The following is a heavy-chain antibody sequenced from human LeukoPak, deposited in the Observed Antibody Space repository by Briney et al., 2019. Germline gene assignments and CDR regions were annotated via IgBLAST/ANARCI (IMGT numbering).Heavy chain of an antibody. J-gene: IGHJ4*02. CDR1: GGSISSMSYY. CDR3: ARRVGTGNFDN. D-gene: IGHD7-27*01. V-gene: IGHV4-39*01. CDR2: IYYSGGT. Sequence: SETLSLTCTVSGGSISSMSYYWAWIRQSPDKGLDWIASIYYSGGTYYNPSLKSRVTISVDTSKNWFSLNVSSVTAAYTGVYYCARRVGTGNFDNWGQGTLVTVSA.